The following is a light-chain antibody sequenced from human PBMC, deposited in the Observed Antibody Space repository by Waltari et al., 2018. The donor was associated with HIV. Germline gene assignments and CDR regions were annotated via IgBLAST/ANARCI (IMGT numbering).Light chain of an antibody. V-gene: IGKV3-11*01. Sequence: EIVLTQSPATLSLSPGERATLSCRASQSVGKYLAWYQQKPGQVPRLLIYDAINRATGIPARFSGSGSGTEFTLTISSLQPDDFATYYCQQYNSYPWTFGQGTKVEIK. CDR2: DAI. CDR1: QSVGKY. J-gene: IGKJ1*01. CDR3: QQYNSYPWT.